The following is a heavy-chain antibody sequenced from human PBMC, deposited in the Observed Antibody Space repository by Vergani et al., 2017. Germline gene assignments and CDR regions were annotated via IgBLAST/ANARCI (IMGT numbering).Heavy chain of an antibody. J-gene: IGHJ4*02. CDR1: GGTFSSYA. V-gene: IGHV1-69*12. D-gene: IGHD2-2*01. Sequence: QVQLVQSGAEVKKPGSSVKVSCKASGGTFSSYAISWVRQAPGQGLEWMGGIIPIFGTANYAQKFQGRVTITADESTSTAYMELSSLRSEDTAVYYGARVLDYCSSTSCYGFDYWGQGTLVTVSS. CDR2: IIPIFGTA. CDR3: ARVLDYCSSTSCYGFDY.